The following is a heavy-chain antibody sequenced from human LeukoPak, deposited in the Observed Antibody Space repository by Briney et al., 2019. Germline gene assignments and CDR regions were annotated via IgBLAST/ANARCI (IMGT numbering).Heavy chain of an antibody. CDR1: GFTFSSYS. CDR2: ISSSSSYI. D-gene: IGHD6-25*01. J-gene: IGHJ6*02. V-gene: IGHV3-21*01. CDR3: ARVNIAAVSMDV. Sequence: PGGSLRLSCAASGFTFSSYSMNWVRQAPGKGLEWVSSISSSSSYIYYADSVKGRFTISRDNAKNSLYLQMNSLRAEDTAVYYCARVNIAAVSMDVWGQGTTVTVSS.